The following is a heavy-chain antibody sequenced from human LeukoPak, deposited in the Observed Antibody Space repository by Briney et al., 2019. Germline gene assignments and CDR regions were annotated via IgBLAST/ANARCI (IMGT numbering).Heavy chain of an antibody. CDR1: GGSISSGGYY. CDR2: IYYSGST. Sequence: SETLSLTCTVSGGSISSGGYYWSWIRQHPGKGLEWIGYIYYSGSTYYNPSLKSRVTISVDTSKNQFSLKLSSVTAADTAVYYCARDGRISRYDSSGGFDYWGQGTLVTVSS. D-gene: IGHD3-22*01. J-gene: IGHJ4*02. V-gene: IGHV4-31*03. CDR3: ARDGRISRYDSSGGFDY.